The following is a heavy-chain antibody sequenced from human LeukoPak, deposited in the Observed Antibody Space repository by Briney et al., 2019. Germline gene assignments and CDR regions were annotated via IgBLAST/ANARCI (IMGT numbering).Heavy chain of an antibody. J-gene: IGHJ4*02. D-gene: IGHD3-10*01. Sequence: SQTLSLTCTVSGGSISSGGYYWSWIRQHPGKGLEWIGYIYYSGSTYYNPSLKSRVTISVDTSKNQFSLKLSSVTAADTAVYYCASRGYGSGSWVMDYWGQGTLVTVSS. CDR1: GGSISSGGYY. CDR3: ASRGYGSGSWVMDY. V-gene: IGHV4-31*03. CDR2: IYYSGST.